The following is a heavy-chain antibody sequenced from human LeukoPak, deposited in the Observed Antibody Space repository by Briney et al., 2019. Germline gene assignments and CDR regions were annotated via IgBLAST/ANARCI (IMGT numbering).Heavy chain of an antibody. D-gene: IGHD3-22*01. J-gene: IGHJ3*02. Sequence: SETLSLTCTVSGGSIRSSYWSWIRQPPGKGLEWIGHIHSSGSTNYNPSLKSRVTISLDKSKNQFSLKLSSATAADTAVYYCARRNYFDDGGPVLDAFDIWGQGTMVTVSS. CDR2: IHSSGST. V-gene: IGHV4-59*08. CDR3: ARRNYFDDGGPVLDAFDI. CDR1: GGSIRSSY.